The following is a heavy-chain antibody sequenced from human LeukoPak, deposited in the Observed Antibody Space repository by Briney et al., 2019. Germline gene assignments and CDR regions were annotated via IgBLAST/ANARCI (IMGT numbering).Heavy chain of an antibody. CDR3: ATERDISWTFDS. CDR2: ISYDGSNK. CDR1: GFTFSSYA. V-gene: IGHV3-30-3*01. J-gene: IGHJ4*02. D-gene: IGHD6-13*01. Sequence: GGSLRLSCAASGFTFSSYAMHWVPQAPGKGLEWVAVISYDGSNKYYADSVKGRFTISRDNSKNTLYLQLNSLRAEDTAVYYCATERDISWTFDSWGQGTLVTVSS.